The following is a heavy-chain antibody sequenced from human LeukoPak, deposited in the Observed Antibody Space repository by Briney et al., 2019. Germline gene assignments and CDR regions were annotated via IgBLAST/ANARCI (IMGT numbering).Heavy chain of an antibody. CDR2: MYRGGDK. CDR3: AHTASITIFGVVMAHYAFDI. D-gene: IGHD3-3*01. V-gene: IGHV2-5*02. Sequence: AGPTLSNPTQTLTLTCSFSGFALRTRGVGVGWIRQLPGKAVDRHDPMYRGGDKRYSPSLKSRLTITKDTSKNQAVLTMTNMEPVDTAAYYCAHTASITIFGVVMAHYAFDIGVWGTRVTVS. J-gene: IGHJ3*02. CDR1: GFALRTRGVG.